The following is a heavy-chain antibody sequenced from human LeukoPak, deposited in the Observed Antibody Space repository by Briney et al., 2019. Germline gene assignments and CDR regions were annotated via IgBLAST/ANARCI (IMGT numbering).Heavy chain of an antibody. D-gene: IGHD5-12*01. CDR1: GFTFSRNY. J-gene: IGHJ4*02. CDR3: ARLGGYDSRYFEY. Sequence: GGSLRLSCAASGFTFSRNYMSWVRQAPGKGLEWVSVIYSGGNTYYADSVKGRFTISRDNSKNTLYLQMNSRRAEDTAVYYCARLGGYDSRYFEYWGQGTLVTVSS. V-gene: IGHV3-53*01. CDR2: IYSGGNT.